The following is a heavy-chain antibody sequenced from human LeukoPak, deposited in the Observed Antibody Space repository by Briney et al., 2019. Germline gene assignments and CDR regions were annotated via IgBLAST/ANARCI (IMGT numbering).Heavy chain of an antibody. CDR2: ISGSGGST. J-gene: IGHJ4*02. D-gene: IGHD4-23*01. CDR3: AKDRALRWNFDY. Sequence: GGSLRLSCAASGFTFSSYGMSWVRQAPGKGLEWVSAISGSGGSTYYADSVKGRFTISRDNSKNTLYLQMNSLRAEDTAVYYCAKDRALRWNFDYWGQGTLVTVSS. CDR1: GFTFSSYG. V-gene: IGHV3-23*01.